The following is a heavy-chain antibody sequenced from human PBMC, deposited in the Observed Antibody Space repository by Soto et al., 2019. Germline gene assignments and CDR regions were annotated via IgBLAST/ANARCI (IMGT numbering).Heavy chain of an antibody. Sequence: GGSLRLSCSASGFAFSSYAMHWVRQTPGKGLEYVSAISPQGGSTYYADSVKGRFTISRDDSKNSVYLQMSSLRPDDTAVYYCVNMMIARGAFDFWGQGTLVTVSS. CDR3: VNMMIARGAFDF. J-gene: IGHJ4*02. CDR1: GFAFSSYA. V-gene: IGHV3-64D*06. D-gene: IGHD2-21*01. CDR2: ISPQGGST.